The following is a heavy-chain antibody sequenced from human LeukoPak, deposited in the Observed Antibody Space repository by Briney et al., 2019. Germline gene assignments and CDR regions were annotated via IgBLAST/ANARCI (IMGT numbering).Heavy chain of an antibody. CDR2: IYWDDDK. J-gene: IGHJ4*02. Sequence: ESGPTLVKPTQTLTLTCTFSGFSLSTSGVGVGWIRQPPGKALEWLALIYWDDDKRYSPSLKSRLTITKDTSKNQVVLTMTNMDPVDTATYYCAHIKWQIEGLWVDYWGQGTLVTVSS. CDR3: AHIKWQIEGLWVDY. D-gene: IGHD2-21*01. CDR1: GFSLSTSGVG. V-gene: IGHV2-5*02.